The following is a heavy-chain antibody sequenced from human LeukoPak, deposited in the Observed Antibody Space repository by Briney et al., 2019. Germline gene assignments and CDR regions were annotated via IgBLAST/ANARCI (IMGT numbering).Heavy chain of an antibody. J-gene: IGHJ6*03. CDR3: ARYYMDV. Sequence: GGTLRLSCAASGFTFRSYGMSWVRQAPGKGLEWVSYISSSSSTIYYADSVKGRFTISRDNAKNSLYLQMNSLRAEDTAVYYCARYYMDVWGKGTTVTVSS. CDR1: GFTFRSYG. CDR2: ISSSSSTI. V-gene: IGHV3-48*01.